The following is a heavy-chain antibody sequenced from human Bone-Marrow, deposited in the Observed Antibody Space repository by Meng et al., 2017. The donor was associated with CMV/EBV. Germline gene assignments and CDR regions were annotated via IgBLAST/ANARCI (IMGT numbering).Heavy chain of an antibody. J-gene: IGHJ3*02. CDR1: GYTFIDFY. Sequence: ASVKVSCKASGYTFIDFYMHWVRQAPGQGLQWMGWINPNSGDTNYAQKFQGRVTITTDESTSTAYMELSSLRSEDTAVYYCARGGSLDAFDIWGQGTMVTVSS. D-gene: IGHD1-26*01. CDR2: INPNSGDT. V-gene: IGHV1-2*02. CDR3: ARGGSLDAFDI.